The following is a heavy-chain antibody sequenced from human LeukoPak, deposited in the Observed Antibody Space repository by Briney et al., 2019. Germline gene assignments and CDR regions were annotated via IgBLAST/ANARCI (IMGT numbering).Heavy chain of an antibody. J-gene: IGHJ4*02. CDR1: GFTFSSYW. V-gene: IGHV4-34*01. CDR3: ARSITMVRGVPFDY. D-gene: IGHD3-10*01. CDR2: INHSGST. Sequence: KSGGSLRLSCAASGFTFSSYWMSWIRQPPGKGLEWIGEINHSGSTNYNPSLKSRVTISVDTSKNQFSLKLSSVTAADTAVYYCARSITMVRGVPFDYWGQGTLVTVSS.